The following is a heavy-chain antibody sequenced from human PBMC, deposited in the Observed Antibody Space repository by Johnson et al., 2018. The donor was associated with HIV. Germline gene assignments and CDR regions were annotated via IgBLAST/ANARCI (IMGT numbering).Heavy chain of an antibody. CDR3: AKDSWDSSWSDDAFDI. J-gene: IGHJ3*02. V-gene: IGHV3-30*02. CDR1: GFTFSSYA. Sequence: QVQLVESGGGLVKPGGSLRLSCAASGFTFSSYAVQWVRQAPDKGLEWVAFIRYDGSKKYSADSVKGRFTISRDNSKNTLYLQMNSLRAEDTAVYYCAKDSWDSSWSDDAFDIWGQGTMVTVSS. D-gene: IGHD6-13*01. CDR2: IRYDGSKK.